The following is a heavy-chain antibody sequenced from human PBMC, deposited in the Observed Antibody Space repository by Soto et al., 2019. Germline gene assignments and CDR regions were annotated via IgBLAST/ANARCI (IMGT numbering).Heavy chain of an antibody. Sequence: EVQLLQSGGDLVQPGGSLRLSCAASGFTFSAYAMSWVRQAPGKGLEWVSGISGSGDRTYYADSVKGRFTISRDSSDNTLYLQITSLRDEDTAIYYCAKDRMYDYGSGSLWYLDYWGQGTLVIVSS. J-gene: IGHJ4*02. CDR3: AKDRMYDYGSGSLWYLDY. D-gene: IGHD3-10*01. V-gene: IGHV3-23*01. CDR1: GFTFSAYA. CDR2: ISGSGDRT.